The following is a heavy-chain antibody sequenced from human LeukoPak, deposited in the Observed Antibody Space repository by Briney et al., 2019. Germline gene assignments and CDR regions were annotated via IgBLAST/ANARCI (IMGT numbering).Heavy chain of an antibody. J-gene: IGHJ4*02. CDR1: GFTFSSYG. CDR3: AREMYYYASESYSLAPDH. V-gene: IGHV3-7*01. CDR2: IKQDGSEK. Sequence: GGSLRLSCAASGFTFSSYGMHWVRQAPGKGLEWVANIKQDGSEKSYVDSVKGRFTISRDNAKNSLYLQMHSLRAEDTAVYYCAREMYYYASESYSLAPDHWGQGTLVTVSS. D-gene: IGHD3-10*01.